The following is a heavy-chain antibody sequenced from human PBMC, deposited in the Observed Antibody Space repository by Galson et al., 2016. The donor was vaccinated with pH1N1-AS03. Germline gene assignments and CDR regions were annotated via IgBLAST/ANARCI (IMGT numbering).Heavy chain of an antibody. J-gene: IGHJ4*02. CDR3: ARGDSGATATITNFDY. V-gene: IGHV1-2*06. CDR2: INSKSGAT. D-gene: IGHD5-24*01. CDR1: GFTFTDYF. Sequence: SVKVSCKASGFTFTDYFIHGIRQVPGQGLEWMGRINSKSGATKYVQKFEGRATMTRDTSISTAFLELTSLHSDDTAVYFCARGDSGATATITNFDYWGQGTLVTVSS.